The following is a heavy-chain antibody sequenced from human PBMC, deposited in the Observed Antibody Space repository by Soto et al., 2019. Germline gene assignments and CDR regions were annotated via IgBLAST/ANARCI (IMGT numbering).Heavy chain of an antibody. J-gene: IGHJ1*01. CDR1: GGSISGHY. Sequence: SETLSLTCTVSGGSISGHYWSWIRQPAGKGLEWIGRFYTSGRTNYSPSLKSRLTMSVDTSKNQFSLKLNSVTAADTAVYYCARAFGGDEYFQHWGQRTLVTVSS. V-gene: IGHV4-4*07. D-gene: IGHD4-17*01. CDR3: ARAFGGDEYFQH. CDR2: FYTSGRT.